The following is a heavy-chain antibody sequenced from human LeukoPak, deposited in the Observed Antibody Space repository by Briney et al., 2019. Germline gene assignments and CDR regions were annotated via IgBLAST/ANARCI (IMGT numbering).Heavy chain of an antibody. D-gene: IGHD6-6*01. Sequence: GGSLRLSCAASGFSVSNTYMSWVRQAPGKGLEWVSVIYSGDSGVSTYYADSVKGRFAISRHNSKNTLYLQMSSLRAEDTAVYFCARSAARLRYYYAMDVWGQGTTVTVCS. CDR2: IYSGDSGVST. CDR3: ARSAARLRYYYAMDV. CDR1: GFSVSNTY. V-gene: IGHV3-53*04. J-gene: IGHJ6*02.